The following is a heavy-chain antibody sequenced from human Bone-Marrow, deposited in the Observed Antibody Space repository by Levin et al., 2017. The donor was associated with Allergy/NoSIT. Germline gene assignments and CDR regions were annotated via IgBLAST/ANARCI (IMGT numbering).Heavy chain of an antibody. J-gene: IGHJ4*02. CDR2: ISYDASKQ. Sequence: HPGGSLRLSCATSGFTFSLYGVHWVRQAPGKGLEWLAIISYDASKQFYADSVKGRFTISKDFSNNTSYLQMNSLRPEDTAVYYCARDRGGALVFDSWGQGTLVIVSS. CDR3: ARDRGGALVFDS. V-gene: IGHV3-30*03. D-gene: IGHD1-26*01. CDR1: GFTFSLYG.